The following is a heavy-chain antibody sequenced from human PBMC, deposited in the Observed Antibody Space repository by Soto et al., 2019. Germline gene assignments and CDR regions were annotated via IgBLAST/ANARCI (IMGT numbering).Heavy chain of an antibody. D-gene: IGHD2-8*01. CDR3: ARTDNVGYHQH. Sequence: ASETLSLTCTVSGDSIISFCHWAWIRQPPGRSLEWIASIFHTGTTYYTPSLKSRVTISIDTSKNQFSLRLSSVTAADSAVYYCARTDNVGYHQHCGQGLLVSGSS. V-gene: IGHV4-38-2*02. J-gene: IGHJ1*01. CDR2: IFHTGTT. CDR1: GDSIISFCH.